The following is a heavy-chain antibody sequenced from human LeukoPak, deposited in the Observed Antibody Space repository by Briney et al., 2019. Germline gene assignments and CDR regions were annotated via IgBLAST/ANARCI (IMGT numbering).Heavy chain of an antibody. D-gene: IGHD3-22*01. V-gene: IGHV1-18*01. CDR2: ISAYNGNT. Sequence: ASVKVSCKASGYTFTSYGISWMRQAPGQGLEWMGWISAYNGNTNYAQKLQGRVTMTTDTSTSTAYMELRSLRSDDTAVYYCARSDGIVVVTEFDYWGQGTLVTVSS. J-gene: IGHJ4*02. CDR3: ARSDGIVVVTEFDY. CDR1: GYTFTSYG.